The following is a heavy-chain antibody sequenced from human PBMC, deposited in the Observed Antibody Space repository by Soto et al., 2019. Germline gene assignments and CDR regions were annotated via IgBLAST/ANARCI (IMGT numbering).Heavy chain of an antibody. V-gene: IGHV3-33*05. CDR3: VRRWNYYLDF. CDR2: ISYDGSD. J-gene: IGHJ4*02. Sequence: QMQLVESGGGVVQPGRSLRLSCVASGFPFREFGMHWVRQAPGKGLEWVALISYDGSDYADSVKGRFTISRDDSRDTLFLHMDNLRPDDTCVYYCVRRWNYYLDFWGQGTLVAVSS. CDR1: GFPFREFG. D-gene: IGHD1-1*01.